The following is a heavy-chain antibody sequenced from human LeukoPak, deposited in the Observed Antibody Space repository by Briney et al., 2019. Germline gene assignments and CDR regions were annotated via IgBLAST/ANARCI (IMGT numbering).Heavy chain of an antibody. CDR3: ARLRFDFWSGYTHPYFDY. V-gene: IGHV4-39*01. Sequence: PSETLSLTWTVSGGSISSSSYSWGWIRQPPGKGLGWIGRIYYSGTTYYNPSLKSRVTIPVDTSKIQFSLKLSSVAATDTAVYFCARLRFDFWSGYTHPYFDYWGQGTLVTVSS. CDR2: IYYSGTT. J-gene: IGHJ4*02. D-gene: IGHD3-3*01. CDR1: GGSISSSSYS.